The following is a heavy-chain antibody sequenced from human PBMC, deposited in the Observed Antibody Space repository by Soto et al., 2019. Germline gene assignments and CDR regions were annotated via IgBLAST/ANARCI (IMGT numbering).Heavy chain of an antibody. J-gene: IGHJ3*02. Sequence: SETLSLTCAVYGGSFSGYYWSWIRQPPGKGLEWIGEINHSGSTNYNPSLKSRVTISVDTSKNQFSLKLSSVTAADTAVYYCARRMITGTTDAFDIGGQGTMVTVSS. CDR3: ARRMITGTTDAFDI. D-gene: IGHD1-7*01. CDR2: INHSGST. CDR1: GGSFSGYY. V-gene: IGHV4-34*01.